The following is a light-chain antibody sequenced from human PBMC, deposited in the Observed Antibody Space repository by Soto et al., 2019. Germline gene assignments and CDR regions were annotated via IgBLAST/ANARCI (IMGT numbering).Light chain of an antibody. V-gene: IGKV3-20*01. CDR1: QSVSSSY. CDR3: QQYGISPRT. J-gene: IGKJ1*01. CDR2: GAS. Sequence: EVVLTQSPGTLSLSPGERATLSCRASQSVSSSYFAWYQQKPGQAPRLLIYGASSRATGIPDRFSGSGSGTDFTLTISRLEPEDFVVYYCQQYGISPRTFGQGTKVEIK.